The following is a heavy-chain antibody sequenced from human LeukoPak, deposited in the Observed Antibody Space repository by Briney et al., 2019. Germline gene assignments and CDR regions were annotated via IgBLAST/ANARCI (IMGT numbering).Heavy chain of an antibody. V-gene: IGHV1-46*01. Sequence: ASVTVSCKASGYTFTSYYIHWVRQAPGQGLEWMGIINASGGSTSYAQKFQGRVTVTRDTSTSTVYMELSSLRSKDTAVYYCARGLGGEFDYWGQGTLVTVSS. J-gene: IGHJ4*02. D-gene: IGHD3-16*01. CDR3: ARGLGGEFDY. CDR2: INASGGST. CDR1: GYTFTSYY.